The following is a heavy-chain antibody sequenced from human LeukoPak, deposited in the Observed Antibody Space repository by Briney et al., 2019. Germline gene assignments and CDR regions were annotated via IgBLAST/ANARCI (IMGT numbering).Heavy chain of an antibody. J-gene: IGHJ1*01. CDR2: IIPILGIA. Sequence: SVKVSCKASGGTFSSYAISWVRQAPGQELEWMGRIIPILGIANYAQKFQGRVTITADKSTSTAYMELSSLRSEDTAVYYCASGGAYYRGSLDEYFQHWGQGTLVTVSS. CDR3: ASGGAYYRGSLDEYFQH. CDR1: GGTFSSYA. V-gene: IGHV1-69*04. D-gene: IGHD3-10*01.